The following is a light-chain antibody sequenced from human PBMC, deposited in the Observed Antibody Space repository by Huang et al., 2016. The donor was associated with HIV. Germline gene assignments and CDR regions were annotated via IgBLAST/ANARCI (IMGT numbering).Light chain of an antibody. CDR2: GAS. CDR1: QSIKSN. Sequence: IVMTQSPVTLSVSPGERAALSCRAGQSIKSNLAWYQQKPGQATRRLSYGASTRATGVPGRFSGSGSGTEFTLTINNLQSDDFAVYYCQQYDYWPPVTFGQGTKV. CDR3: QQYDYWPPVT. J-gene: IGKJ1*01. V-gene: IGKV3-15*01.